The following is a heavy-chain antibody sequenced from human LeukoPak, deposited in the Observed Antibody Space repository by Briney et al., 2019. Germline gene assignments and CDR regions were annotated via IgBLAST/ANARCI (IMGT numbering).Heavy chain of an antibody. CDR1: GFTFSSYG. CDR3: AKVTGPGYSSSWYSPLGAFDI. Sequence: GGSLRLSCAASGFTFSSYGMHWVRQAPGKGLEWVAVISYDGSNKYYADSVKGRFTISRDNSKNTLYLQMNSLRAEDTAVYYCAKVTGPGYSSSWYSPLGAFDIWGQGTMVTVSS. J-gene: IGHJ3*02. V-gene: IGHV3-30*18. D-gene: IGHD6-13*01. CDR2: ISYDGSNK.